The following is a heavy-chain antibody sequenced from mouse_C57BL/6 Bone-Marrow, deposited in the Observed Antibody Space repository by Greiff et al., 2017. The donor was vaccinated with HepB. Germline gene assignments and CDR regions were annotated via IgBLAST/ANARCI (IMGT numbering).Heavy chain of an antibody. Sequence: VEPGASVKLSCKASGYTFTEYTIHWVKQRSGQGLEWIGWFYPGSGSIKYNEKFKDKATLTADKSSSTVYMELSRLTSEDSAVYFCARHENYYGSSPYAMDYWGQGTSVTVSS. D-gene: IGHD1-1*01. CDR2: FYPGSGSI. CDR3: ARHENYYGSSPYAMDY. CDR1: GYTFTEYT. J-gene: IGHJ4*01. V-gene: IGHV1-62-2*01.